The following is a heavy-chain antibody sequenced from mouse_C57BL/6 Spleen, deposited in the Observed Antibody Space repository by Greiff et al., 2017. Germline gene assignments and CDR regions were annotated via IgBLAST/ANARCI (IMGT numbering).Heavy chain of an antibody. CDR1: GFTFSDFY. D-gene: IGHD1-1*01. V-gene: IGHV7-1*01. J-gene: IGHJ1*03. CDR3: ARDAPIYYCGSSYWYFDV. CDR2: SRNKANENTT. Sequence: EVKLMDSGGGLVQSGRSLRLSCATSGFTFSDFYMEWVRQAPGKGLEWIAASRNKANENTTEYSASVKGRFIVSRDTSQSFLYLQMNALRAEDTAIYYCARDAPIYYCGSSYWYFDVWGTGTTVTVSS.